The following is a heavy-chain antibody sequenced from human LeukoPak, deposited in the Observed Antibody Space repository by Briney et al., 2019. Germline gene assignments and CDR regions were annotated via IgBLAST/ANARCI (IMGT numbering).Heavy chain of an antibody. Sequence: GGSLRLSWAASGFTFDDYGMSWVRHAPGKGLEWVSGINWNGGSTGYPDSVKGRFTISRDNAKNSLYLQMNSLRAEDTALYYCARGDYYDSSGYYERPNFDYWGQGTLVTVSS. CDR1: GFTFDDYG. CDR2: INWNGGST. V-gene: IGHV3-20*04. J-gene: IGHJ4*02. CDR3: ARGDYYDSSGYYERPNFDY. D-gene: IGHD3-22*01.